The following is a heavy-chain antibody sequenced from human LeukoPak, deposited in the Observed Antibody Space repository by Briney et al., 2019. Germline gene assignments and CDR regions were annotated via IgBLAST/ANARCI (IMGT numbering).Heavy chain of an antibody. J-gene: IGHJ4*02. D-gene: IGHD3-10*01. CDR2: ISAYNGNT. Sequence: ASVKVSCKAPGYTFTSYGISWVRQAPGQGLEWMGWISAYNGNTNYAQKLQGRVTMTTDASTSTAYMELRSLRSDDTAVYYCARDKVPLLWFGELLYPAFDYWGQGTLVTVSS. CDR1: GYTFTSYG. V-gene: IGHV1-18*01. CDR3: ARDKVPLLWFGELLYPAFDY.